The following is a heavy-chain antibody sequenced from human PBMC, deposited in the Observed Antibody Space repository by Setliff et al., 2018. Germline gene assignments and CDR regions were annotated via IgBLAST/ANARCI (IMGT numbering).Heavy chain of an antibody. CDR3: AAASNYYDY. CDR1: GFSLSTNIVG. CDR2: IYWDDDK. Sequence: SGPTLVNPTQTLTLTCTFSGFSLSTNIVGVAWIRQPPGKALEWLAVIYWDDDKYYTPSLKTRLTISKDTSKNQVVFTMTNMDPVDTATYYCAAASNYYDYWGQGTLVTVSS. J-gene: IGHJ4*02. V-gene: IGHV2-5*02.